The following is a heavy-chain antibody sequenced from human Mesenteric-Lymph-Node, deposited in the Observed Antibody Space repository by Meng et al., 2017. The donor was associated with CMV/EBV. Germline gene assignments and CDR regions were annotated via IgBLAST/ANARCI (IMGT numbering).Heavy chain of an antibody. CDR1: GFNFDDYG. J-gene: IGHJ6*02. Sequence: GGSLRLSCAASGFNFDDYGMSWVRQAPGKGLEWVAGINWNGGRTGYADSVKGRFTISRDNAKNSLYLQMNSLRAEDTAVYYCARDLVADSSGYPTRYYYGMDVWGQGTTVTVSS. CDR3: ARDLVADSSGYPTRYYYGMDV. D-gene: IGHD3-22*01. CDR2: INWNGGRT. V-gene: IGHV3-20*04.